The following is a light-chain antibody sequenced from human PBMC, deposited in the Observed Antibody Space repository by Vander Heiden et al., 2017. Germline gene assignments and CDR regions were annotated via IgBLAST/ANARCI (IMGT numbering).Light chain of an antibody. V-gene: IGKV1-5*03. Sequence: DIQLTHSPSTLSASVGERVSITCLASQSISSWLDWYQQTPGKATKLLIYKASRLESGVPSRFSGSGSATEFTLTISSLQPDDFATYYCQQDNSYWTFGQGTKVEIK. CDR2: KAS. CDR3: QQDNSYWT. CDR1: QSISSW. J-gene: IGKJ1*01.